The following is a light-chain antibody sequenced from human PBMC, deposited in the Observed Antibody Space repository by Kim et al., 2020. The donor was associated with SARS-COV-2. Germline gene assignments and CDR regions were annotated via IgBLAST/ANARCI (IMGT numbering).Light chain of an antibody. CDR3: QSYNRSNVV. J-gene: IGLJ2*01. CDR1: SGRIADNY. Sequence: GKTVTIACTRSSGRIADNYVQWYQQRPGGVPTTVIYEDDQRPSGVSDRFSGSIDNSSNSASLTISGLKTEDEADYYCQSYNRSNVVFGGGTQLTVL. V-gene: IGLV6-57*03. CDR2: EDD.